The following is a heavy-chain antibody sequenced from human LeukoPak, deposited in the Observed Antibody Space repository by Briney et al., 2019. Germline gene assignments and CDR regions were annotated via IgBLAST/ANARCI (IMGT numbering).Heavy chain of an antibody. Sequence: SETLSLTCTVSGGSISSYYWSWIRQPPGKGLDWTGFIYHNGRTDYNPSLNSRVTISRDTSKNHFSLELSSATAADTAVYFCARGRVSSSTWYSTYYYYFYMDVWGKGTTVTVSS. D-gene: IGHD6-13*01. CDR3: ARGRVSSSTWYSTYYYYFYMDV. V-gene: IGHV4-59*01. J-gene: IGHJ6*03. CDR2: IYHNGRT. CDR1: GGSISSYY.